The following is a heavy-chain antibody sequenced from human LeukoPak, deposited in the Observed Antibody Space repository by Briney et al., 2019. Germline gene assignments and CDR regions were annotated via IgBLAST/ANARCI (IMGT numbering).Heavy chain of an antibody. V-gene: IGHV1-69*13. CDR2: IIPIFGTA. D-gene: IGHD3-22*01. Sequence: SVKVSCKASGGTFSSYAISWVRQAPGQGLEWMGGIIPIFGTANYAQKFQGRVTITADASTSTAYMELSSLRSEDTAVYYCARDSPTDYYDSSFPNWFDPWGQGTLVTVSS. J-gene: IGHJ5*02. CDR3: ARDSPTDYYDSSFPNWFDP. CDR1: GGTFSSYA.